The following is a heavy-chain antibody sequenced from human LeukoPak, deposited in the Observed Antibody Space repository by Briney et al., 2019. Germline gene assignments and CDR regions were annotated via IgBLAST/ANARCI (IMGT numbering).Heavy chain of an antibody. D-gene: IGHD4/OR15-4a*01. CDR3: ASIKSGGASFDI. Sequence: SETLSLTCTVSGGSISSSSYYWGWIRQRPGKGLEWIGYIHYNGNTNYNPSLKSRVTALVDTSKNQFSLRLSSVTAADTAVYYCASIKSGGASFDIWGQGTMVTVSS. J-gene: IGHJ3*02. V-gene: IGHV4-61*05. CDR2: IHYNGNT. CDR1: GGSISSSSYY.